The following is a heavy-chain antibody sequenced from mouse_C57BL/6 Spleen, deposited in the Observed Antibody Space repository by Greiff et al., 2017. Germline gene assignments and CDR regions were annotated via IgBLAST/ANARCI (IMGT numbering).Heavy chain of an antibody. CDR3: ARNSYYYGSSYGEAYAMDY. D-gene: IGHD1-1*01. V-gene: IGHV2-2*01. CDR2: IWSGGST. Sequence: VQLVESGPGLVQPSQSLSITCPVSGFSLTSYGVHWVRQSPGTGLEWMGVIWSGGSTDYNAAFISSLSISTDNAKSQGFIKMSSLQAEDTGIYYCARNSYYYGSSYGEAYAMDYRGQGTSVTGSS. J-gene: IGHJ4*01. CDR1: GFSLTSYG.